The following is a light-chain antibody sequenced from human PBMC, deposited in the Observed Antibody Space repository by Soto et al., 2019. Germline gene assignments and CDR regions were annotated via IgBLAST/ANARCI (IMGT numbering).Light chain of an antibody. J-gene: IGLJ3*02. CDR1: SSDIGTYNL. CDR2: EAT. Sequence: QSALTQPASVSGSPGQSITISCTGTSSDIGTYNLVSWYQQHPGKAPKLIIYEATKRPSGVAHRFSGSKTGNTASLTISGLQTEDEDDYYCCSYAGGSTLVFGGGTKLTVL. V-gene: IGLV2-23*01. CDR3: CSYAGGSTLV.